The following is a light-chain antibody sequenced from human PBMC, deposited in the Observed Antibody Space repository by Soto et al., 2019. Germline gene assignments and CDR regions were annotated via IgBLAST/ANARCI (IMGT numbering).Light chain of an antibody. CDR1: QSVSSSY. CDR2: AAS. V-gene: IGKV3-20*01. J-gene: IGKJ1*01. CDR3: QQYGSSPGT. Sequence: IVLTQSPGTLSLSPWERATLSCRASQSVSSSYLAWYQQKPGQAPRLLIYAASTRATGIPAKFSGSGSGTEFTLTISRLEPEDFAVYYCQQYGSSPGTFGQGTKVDI.